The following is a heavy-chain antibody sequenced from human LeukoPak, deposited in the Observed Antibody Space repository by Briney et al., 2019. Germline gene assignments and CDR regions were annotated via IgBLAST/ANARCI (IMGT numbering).Heavy chain of an antibody. D-gene: IGHD2-2*01. Sequence: SVKVSCKVSGYTLPELSMHWVRQPPGQGLEWMGGIIPIFGTANYAQKFQGRVTITADESTSTAYMELSSLRSEDTAVYDCARLTSAACLGYWGQGTLVTVSS. CDR1: GYTLPELS. J-gene: IGHJ4*02. V-gene: IGHV1-69*13. CDR2: IIPIFGTA. CDR3: ARLTSAACLGY.